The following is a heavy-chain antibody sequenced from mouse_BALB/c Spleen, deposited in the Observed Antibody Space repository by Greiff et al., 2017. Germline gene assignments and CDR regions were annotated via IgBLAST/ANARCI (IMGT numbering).Heavy chain of an antibody. CDR1: GYSITSDYA. Sequence: EVHLVESGPGLVKPSQSLSLTCTVTGYSITSDYAWNWIRQFPGNKLEWMGYISYSGSTSYNPSLKSRISITRDTSKNQFFLQLNSVTTEDTATYYCAMPGGYFAMDYWGQGTSVTVSS. V-gene: IGHV3-2*02. CDR3: AMPGGYFAMDY. J-gene: IGHJ4*01. CDR2: ISYSGST.